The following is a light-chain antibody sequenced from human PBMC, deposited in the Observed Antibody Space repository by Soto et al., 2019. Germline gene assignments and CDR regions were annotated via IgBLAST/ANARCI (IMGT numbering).Light chain of an antibody. V-gene: IGKV3-11*01. CDR3: QQYNYWPPIT. CDR1: QSVSSY. Sequence: EIVFTQSPATLSLSPGERATLSGRASQSVSSYLAWYQQKPGQAPRLLIYDASNRATGIPARFSGSGSGTDFTLTISGLEPEDSAVYYCQQYNYWPPITFGQGTRLETK. J-gene: IGKJ5*01. CDR2: DAS.